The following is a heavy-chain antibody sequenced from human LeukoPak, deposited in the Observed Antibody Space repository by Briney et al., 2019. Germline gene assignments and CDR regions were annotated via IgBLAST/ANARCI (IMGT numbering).Heavy chain of an antibody. Sequence: GGSLRLSCAASGFTFSSYAMSWVRQAPGKGLEWVSAISGSGGSTYYADSVKGRFTISGDNSKNTLYLQMNSLRAEDTAVYYCAKPGTAYNWNYYFDYWGQGTLVTVSS. CDR1: GFTFSSYA. CDR2: ISGSGGST. CDR3: AKPGTAYNWNYYFDY. J-gene: IGHJ4*02. V-gene: IGHV3-23*01. D-gene: IGHD1-7*01.